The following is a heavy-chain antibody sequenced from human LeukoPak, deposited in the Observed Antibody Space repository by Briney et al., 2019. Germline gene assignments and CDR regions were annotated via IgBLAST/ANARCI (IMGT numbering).Heavy chain of an antibody. CDR2: IYYSGST. V-gene: IGHV4-59*01. CDR3: ARAPRSIGYYGMDV. CDR1: GGSISSYY. Sequence: SETLSLTCTVSGGSISSYYWSWIRQPPGKGLEWIGYIYYSGSTNYNPSLKSRVTISVGTSKNQFSLKLSSVTAADTAVYYCARAPRSIGYYGMDVWGKGTTVTVSS. J-gene: IGHJ6*04. D-gene: IGHD2-15*01.